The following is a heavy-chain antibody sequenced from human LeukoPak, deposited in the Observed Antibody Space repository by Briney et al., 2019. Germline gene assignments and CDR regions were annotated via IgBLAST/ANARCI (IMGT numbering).Heavy chain of an antibody. CDR1: GGSISSSSYY. V-gene: IGHV4-39*07. Sequence: SETLSLTCTVSGGSISSSSYYWGWIRQPPGKGLEWIGEINHSGSTNYNPSLKSRVTISVDTSKNQFSLKLSSVTAADTAVYYCARGIVVVAQLGFYFYYMDVWGKGTTVTISS. CDR3: ARGIVVVAQLGFYFYYMDV. CDR2: INHSGST. D-gene: IGHD2-15*01. J-gene: IGHJ6*03.